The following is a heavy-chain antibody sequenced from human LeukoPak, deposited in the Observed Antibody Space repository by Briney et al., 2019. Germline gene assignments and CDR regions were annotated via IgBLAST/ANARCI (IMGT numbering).Heavy chain of an antibody. CDR3: AKERGRERYFDWLFSEEFDY. Sequence: GGSLRLSCAASGFTFSSYGMHWVRQAPGKGLEWVAVISYDGSNKYYADSVKGRFTISRDNSKNTLYLQMNSLRAEDTAVYYCAKERGRERYFDWLFSEEFDYWGQGTLVAVSS. D-gene: IGHD3-9*01. CDR1: GFTFSSYG. CDR2: ISYDGSNK. V-gene: IGHV3-30*18. J-gene: IGHJ4*02.